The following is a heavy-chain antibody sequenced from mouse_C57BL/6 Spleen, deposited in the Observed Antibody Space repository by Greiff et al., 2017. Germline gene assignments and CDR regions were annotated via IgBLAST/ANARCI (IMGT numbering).Heavy chain of an antibody. CDR1: GYTFTSYW. D-gene: IGHD5-5*01. CDR3: ARKGPTNYDY. J-gene: IGHJ2*01. CDR2: IYPSDSET. V-gene: IGHV1-61*01. Sequence: QVQLQQPGAELVRPGSSVKLSCKASGYTFTSYWMDWVKQRPGQGLEWIGNIYPSDSETHYNQKFKDKATLTVDKSSSTAYMHLSSLTSEDSAVYYCARKGPTNYDYWGQGTTLTVSS.